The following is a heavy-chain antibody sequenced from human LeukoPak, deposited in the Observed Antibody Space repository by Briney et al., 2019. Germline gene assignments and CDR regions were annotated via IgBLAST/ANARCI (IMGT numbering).Heavy chain of an antibody. CDR3: SSQITMLSAFVI. J-gene: IGHJ3*02. Sequence: GGSLRLSCAASGFTFSGSAIHWVRQASGKGLEWLGRVRSKANDYATTYAASVKGRFTISRDDSKNTAFLQMNSLKTEDTAVYYCSSQITMLSAFVIWGQGTMVTVSS. CDR1: GFTFSGSA. D-gene: IGHD3-10*01. CDR2: VRSKANDYAT. V-gene: IGHV3-73*01.